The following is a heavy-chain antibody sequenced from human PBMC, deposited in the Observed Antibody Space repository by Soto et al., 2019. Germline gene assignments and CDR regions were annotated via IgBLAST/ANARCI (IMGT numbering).Heavy chain of an antibody. CDR2: IYHSGST. V-gene: IGHV4-30-2*01. CDR1: GGSISSGGYS. J-gene: IGHJ4*02. CDR3: ARGAAAGYYFDY. D-gene: IGHD6-13*01. Sequence: ASETLSLTCAVSGGSISSGGYSWSWIRQPPGKGLEWIGYIYHSGSTYYNPSLKSRVTISVDRSKNQFSLKLSSVTAADTAVYYCARGAAAGYYFDYWGQGTLVTVS.